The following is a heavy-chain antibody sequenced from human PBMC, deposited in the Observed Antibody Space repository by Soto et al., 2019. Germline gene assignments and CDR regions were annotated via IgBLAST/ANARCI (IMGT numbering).Heavy chain of an antibody. CDR1: GFTFSNYA. J-gene: IGHJ5*02. CDR2: LSGSGGST. V-gene: IGHV3-23*01. D-gene: IGHD2-2*01. Sequence: EVLLLESGGGLVQPGGSLRLSCAASGFTFSNYAMSWVRQAPGKGLEWVSTLSGSGGSTYYADSVKGRFTISRDNSKNTLYLQMNSLRAEETAVYYCAKDTVPVATPWFDPWGQGTLVTVSS. CDR3: AKDTVPVATPWFDP.